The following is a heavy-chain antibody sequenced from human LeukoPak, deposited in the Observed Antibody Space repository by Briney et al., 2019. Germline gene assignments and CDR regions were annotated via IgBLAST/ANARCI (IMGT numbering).Heavy chain of an antibody. CDR3: ARTSGSSFY. Sequence: PSQTLSLTCTVSGASIRSGDYYWSWIRQPPGKGLEWIGYIYYSGSTNYNPSLKSRVTISVDTSKNQFSLKLSSVTAADTAVYYCARTSGSSFYWGQGTLVTVSS. D-gene: IGHD1-26*01. J-gene: IGHJ4*02. CDR2: IYYSGST. CDR1: GASIRSGDYY. V-gene: IGHV4-61*08.